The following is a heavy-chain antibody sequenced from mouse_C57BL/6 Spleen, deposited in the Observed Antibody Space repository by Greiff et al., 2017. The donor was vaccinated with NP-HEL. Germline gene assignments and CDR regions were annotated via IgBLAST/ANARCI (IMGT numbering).Heavy chain of an antibody. CDR1: GYTFTDYY. V-gene: IGHV1-76*01. D-gene: IGHD1-1*01. CDR2: IYPGSGNT. Sequence: QVQLQQSGAELVRPGASVKLSCKASGYTFTDYYINWVKQRPGQGLEWIARIYPGSGNTYYNEKFKGKATLTAEKSSSTAYMQLSSLTSEYSAVYFCARRYGSSYGYFDVWGTGTTVTVSS. CDR3: ARRYGSSYGYFDV. J-gene: IGHJ1*03.